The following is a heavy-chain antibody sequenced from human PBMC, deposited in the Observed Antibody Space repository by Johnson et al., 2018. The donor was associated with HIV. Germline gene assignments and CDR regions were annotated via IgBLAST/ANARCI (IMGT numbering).Heavy chain of an antibody. D-gene: IGHD6-6*01. CDR3: ARDRAPVYSSSSSPLDAFDI. Sequence: VQLVESGGGLIQPGGSLRLSCVVSGFTVSSNYMSWVRQAPGKGLAWVSVIQSGGSTSYADSVKGRFTISRANPKNTLYLQMNSLRAEDTAVYYCARDRAPVYSSSSSPLDAFDIWGQGTMVTVSS. V-gene: IGHV3-53*01. CDR1: GFTVSSNY. J-gene: IGHJ3*02. CDR2: IQSGGST.